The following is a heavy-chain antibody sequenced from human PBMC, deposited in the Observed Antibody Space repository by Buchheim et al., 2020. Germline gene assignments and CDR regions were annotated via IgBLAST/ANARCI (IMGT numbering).Heavy chain of an antibody. D-gene: IGHD3-16*01. CDR2: LSRRPSGATS. V-gene: IGHV3-15*07. CDR3: TTNPGTWGDH. J-gene: IGHJ4*02. Sequence: EVQMVESGGALVKPGGSLRLSCAVSGLNFNDYWLNWVRQAPGKGLEWVGLLSRRPSGATSDYAAAVEGRFTISRDDSQATLYLQMDSRKSEDTGVYYCTTNPGTWGDHWGQGTL. CDR1: GLNFNDYW.